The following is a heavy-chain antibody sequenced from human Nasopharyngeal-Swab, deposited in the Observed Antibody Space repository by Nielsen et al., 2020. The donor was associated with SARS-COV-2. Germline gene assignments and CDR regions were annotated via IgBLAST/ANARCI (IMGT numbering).Heavy chain of an antibody. J-gene: IGHJ2*01. CDR1: GFTFSSYS. D-gene: IGHD6-13*01. Sequence: GESLKISCAASGFTFSSYSMNWVRQAPGKGLEWVSSISGTSTYIYYADSLKGRFTISRDNAKNSLYLQLNSLEAEDTAVYYCARDPLSSWQAIGNWYFDLWGRGTLVTASS. CDR3: ARDPLSSWQAIGNWYFDL. CDR2: ISGTSTYI. V-gene: IGHV3-21*01.